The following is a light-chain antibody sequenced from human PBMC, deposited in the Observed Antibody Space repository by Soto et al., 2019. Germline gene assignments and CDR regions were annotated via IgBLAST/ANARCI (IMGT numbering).Light chain of an antibody. Sequence: EIVLTQSPATLSLSPGERPTLSCRASQSVSSYLACYQQKPGQAPRLLIYDASNRATGIPARFSGSGSGTDFTLTISSLEPEDFAVYYCQQRSNWPPTFGGGTKVDIK. V-gene: IGKV3-11*01. CDR3: QQRSNWPPT. CDR1: QSVSSY. J-gene: IGKJ4*01. CDR2: DAS.